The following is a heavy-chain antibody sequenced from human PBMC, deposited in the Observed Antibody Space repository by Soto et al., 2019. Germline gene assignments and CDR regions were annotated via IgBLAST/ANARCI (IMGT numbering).Heavy chain of an antibody. V-gene: IGHV3-23*01. CDR2: ISGSTGKT. CDR1: GFTFRTYA. CDR3: AKNRGSGSPYYYNMEV. Sequence: PXVSLRLSCAASGFTFRTYAMSGVRQAPGKGLEWVSVISGSTGKTYYADSVKGRFTISRDNSKNTLSLQMNSLRGEDTAVYFCAKNRGSGSPYYYNMEVWGQGTMVTVSS. D-gene: IGHD3-10*01. J-gene: IGHJ6*02.